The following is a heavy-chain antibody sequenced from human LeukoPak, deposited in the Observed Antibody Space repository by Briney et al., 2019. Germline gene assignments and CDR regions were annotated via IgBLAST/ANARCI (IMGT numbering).Heavy chain of an antibody. D-gene: IGHD6-13*01. CDR2: ISYDGSNK. V-gene: IGHV3-30-3*01. Sequence: GSLRLSCAASGFTFSSYAMHWVRQAPGKGLEWVAVISYDGSNKYYADSVKGRFTISRDNSKNTLYLQMNSLRAEDTAVYYCARDVSAAAVPEYFQHWGQGTLVTVSS. CDR3: ARDVSAAAVPEYFQH. CDR1: GFTFSSYA. J-gene: IGHJ1*01.